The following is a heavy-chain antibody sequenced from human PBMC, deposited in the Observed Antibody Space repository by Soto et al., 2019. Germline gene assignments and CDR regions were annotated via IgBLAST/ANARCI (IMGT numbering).Heavy chain of an antibody. CDR2: IYYSGST. Sequence: ASETLSLTCTVSGGSVSSGSYYWSWIRQPPGKGLEWIGYIYYSGSTNYNPSLKSRVTISVDTSKNQFSLKLSSVTAADTAVYYCARECRAAMVRGVIIVAGAWFDPWGQGTLVTVSS. V-gene: IGHV4-61*01. CDR3: ARECRAAMVRGVIIVAGAWFDP. CDR1: GGSVSSGSYY. J-gene: IGHJ5*02. D-gene: IGHD3-10*01.